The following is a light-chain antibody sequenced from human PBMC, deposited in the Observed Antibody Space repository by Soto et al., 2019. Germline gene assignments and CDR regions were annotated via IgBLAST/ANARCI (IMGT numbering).Light chain of an antibody. J-gene: IGLJ1*01. CDR1: NIGSKS. CDR3: QVWDSSSAHYV. CDR2: YDS. Sequence: SYELTQPPSVSVAPGKTARITCGGNNIGSKSVHWYQQKPGQAPVPVIYYDSDRPSGIPERFSGSNSGNTATLTISRVEAGDEADYYCQVWDSSSAHYVFGTGTKLTVL. V-gene: IGLV3-21*04.